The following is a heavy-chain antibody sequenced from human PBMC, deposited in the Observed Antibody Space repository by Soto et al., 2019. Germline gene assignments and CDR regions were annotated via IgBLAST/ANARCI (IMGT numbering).Heavy chain of an antibody. CDR1: GFTYGSYW. CDR2: IKTDGSET. J-gene: IGHJ2*01. CDR3: ARGIRVTGWYYVL. V-gene: IGHV3-7*01. D-gene: IGHD2-21*02. Sequence: EGQLVESGGGWVQPGGSLRLSCAASGFTYGSYWMSWVRQAPGKGLEWVANIKTDGSETYFVESVRGRFGISRDNAKKSLFLQMDGLRGEDTDVYYCARGIRVTGWYYVLWGRGTLVTVAS.